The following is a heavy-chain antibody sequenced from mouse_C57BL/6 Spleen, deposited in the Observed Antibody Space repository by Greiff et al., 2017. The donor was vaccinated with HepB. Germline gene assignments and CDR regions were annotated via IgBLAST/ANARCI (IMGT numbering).Heavy chain of an antibody. CDR3: ARLLLRWDAMDY. Sequence: EVKLVESGGGLVKPGGSLKLSCAASGFTFSDYGMHWVRQAPEKGLEWVAYISSGSSTIYYADTVKGRFTISRDNAKNTLFLQMTSLRSEDTAMYYCARLLLRWDAMDYWGQGTSVTVSS. J-gene: IGHJ4*01. CDR1: GFTFSDYG. V-gene: IGHV5-17*01. CDR2: ISSGSSTI. D-gene: IGHD1-1*01.